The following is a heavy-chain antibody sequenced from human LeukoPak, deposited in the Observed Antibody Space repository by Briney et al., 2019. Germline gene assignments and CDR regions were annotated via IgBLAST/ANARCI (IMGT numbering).Heavy chain of an antibody. J-gene: IGHJ4*02. Sequence: GGSLRLSCAASGFTFSSYAMSWVRQAPGKGLEWVSAISGSGGSTYYADSVKGRFTISRDNSKNTLYLQMNSLRAEDTAVYYCAKDQLLPLDYYDSSGYYPPTFWGQGTLVTVSS. V-gene: IGHV3-23*01. CDR1: GFTFSSYA. D-gene: IGHD3-22*01. CDR2: ISGSGGST. CDR3: AKDQLLPLDYYDSSGYYPPTF.